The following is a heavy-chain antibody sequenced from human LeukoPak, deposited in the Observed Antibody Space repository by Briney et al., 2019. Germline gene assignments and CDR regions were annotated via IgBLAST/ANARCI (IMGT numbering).Heavy chain of an antibody. CDR1: GGSISSGGYS. D-gene: IGHD3-22*01. CDR2: IYHSGST. CDR3: AGGLGYYDSSPDY. V-gene: IGHV4-30-2*01. Sequence: SETLSLTCAVSGGSISSGGYSWSWIRQPPGKGLEWIGYIYHSGSTNNNPSLKSRVTISVDTSKSQFSLKLSSVTAADTAVYYCAGGLGYYDSSPDYWGQGTLVTVSS. J-gene: IGHJ4*02.